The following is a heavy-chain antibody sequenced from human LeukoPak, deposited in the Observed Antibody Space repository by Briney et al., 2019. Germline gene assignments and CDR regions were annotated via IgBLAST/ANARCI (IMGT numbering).Heavy chain of an antibody. CDR2: ISGNGGST. J-gene: IGHJ4*02. Sequence: GGSLRLSCAASGSTFSSFAMSWVRQTPGQGLEWVSAISGNGGSTYYADSVKGRFTISRDNSKNTLYLQMSSLRADDTAIYYCAKAGTQQWLLFVGVYWGQGALVTVSS. D-gene: IGHD6-19*01. V-gene: IGHV3-23*01. CDR1: GSTFSSFA. CDR3: AKAGTQQWLLFVGVY.